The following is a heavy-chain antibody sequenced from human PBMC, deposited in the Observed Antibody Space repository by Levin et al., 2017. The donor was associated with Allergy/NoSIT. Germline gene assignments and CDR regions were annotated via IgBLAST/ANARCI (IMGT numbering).Heavy chain of an antibody. J-gene: IGHJ4*02. CDR3: ARRIDWSPYYFDY. Sequence: SQTLSLTCTVSGGSISSSSYYWGWIRQPPGKGLEWIGSIYYSGSTYYNPSLKSRVTISVDTSKNQFSLKLSSVTAADTAVYYCARRIDWSPYYFDYWGQGTLVTVSS. CDR2: IYYSGST. CDR1: GGSISSSSYY. D-gene: IGHD3-9*01. V-gene: IGHV4-39*01.